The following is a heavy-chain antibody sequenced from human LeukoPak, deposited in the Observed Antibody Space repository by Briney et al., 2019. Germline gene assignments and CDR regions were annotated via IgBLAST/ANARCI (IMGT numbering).Heavy chain of an antibody. D-gene: IGHD1-26*01. Sequence: ASVKVSCKASGYTFTGYYMHWVRQAPGQGLEWMGWINPNSGGTNYAQKFQGRVTMTRDTSISTAYMELSRLRSDDTAVYYCARGRGGYWGVVDFDYWGQGTLVTVSS. CDR2: INPNSGGT. CDR3: ARGRGGYWGVVDFDY. J-gene: IGHJ4*02. V-gene: IGHV1-2*02. CDR1: GYTFTGYY.